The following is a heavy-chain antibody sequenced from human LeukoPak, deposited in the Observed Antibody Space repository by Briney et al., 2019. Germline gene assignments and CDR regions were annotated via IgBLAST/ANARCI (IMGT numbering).Heavy chain of an antibody. Sequence: TGGSLRLSCAASGFTFSNYAIHWVRQAPGKGLEWVAVISYDGSNKYYADSVKGRFTISRDNSKNALYLQMNCLRAEDTAVYYCARARVDIAMFTWLNWYFDLWGRGTLVTVSS. J-gene: IGHJ2*01. CDR2: ISYDGSNK. V-gene: IGHV3-30-3*01. D-gene: IGHD5-18*01. CDR1: GFTFSNYA. CDR3: ARARVDIAMFTWLNWYFDL.